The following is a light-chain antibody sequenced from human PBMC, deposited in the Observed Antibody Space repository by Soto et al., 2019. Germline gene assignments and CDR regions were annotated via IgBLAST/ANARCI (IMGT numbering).Light chain of an antibody. J-gene: IGKJ4*01. CDR1: QSISTN. CDR3: QQSYSIPLT. CDR2: GTS. V-gene: IGKV1-39*01. Sequence: DIQMTQTPSSLSASVGDRVTITCRASQSISTNLNWYQQKPGKAPKLLIYGTSALQSGVPSRFSGRGSGTDFTLTISSLQPEDFATFYCQQSYSIPLTFGGGTKVEIK.